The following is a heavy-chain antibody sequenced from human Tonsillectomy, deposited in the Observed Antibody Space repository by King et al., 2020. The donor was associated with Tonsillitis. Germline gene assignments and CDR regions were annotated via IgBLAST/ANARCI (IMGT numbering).Heavy chain of an antibody. Sequence: VQSGAEVKKPGASVQVSCKASGYTFTGYYIHWVRQAPGQGLEWMGWINPNSGGTNYAQKFQGRITMTSDTSSNKSYMELNRLRSDDTAVYYCARDLSYDSSGFFGYWGQGTLVTVSS. J-gene: IGHJ4*02. CDR2: INPNSGGT. V-gene: IGHV1-2*02. CDR3: ARDLSYDSSGFFGY. CDR1: GYTFTGYY. D-gene: IGHD3-22*01.